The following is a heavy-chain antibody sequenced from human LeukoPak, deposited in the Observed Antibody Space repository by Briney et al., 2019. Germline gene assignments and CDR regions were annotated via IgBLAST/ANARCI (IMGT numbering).Heavy chain of an antibody. CDR3: ARDLGSGWFFEN. Sequence: GGSLRLSCAASGFTFSDYYMGWIRQAPGKGLEWVSAISGSGGSTYYADSVKGRFTISRDNSKNTLFLQMISLRAEDTAVYYCARDLGSGWFFENWGQGSLVTVSS. J-gene: IGHJ4*02. CDR2: ISGSGGST. CDR1: GFTFSDYY. D-gene: IGHD6-25*01. V-gene: IGHV3-23*01.